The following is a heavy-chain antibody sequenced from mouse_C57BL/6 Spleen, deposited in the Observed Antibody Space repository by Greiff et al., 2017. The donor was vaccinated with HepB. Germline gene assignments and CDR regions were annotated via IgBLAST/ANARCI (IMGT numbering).Heavy chain of an antibody. J-gene: IGHJ4*01. CDR3: ARMGAYGDGWDYAMDY. V-gene: IGHV5-17*01. D-gene: IGHD1-2*01. CDR2: ISSGSSTI. CDR1: GFTFSDYG. Sequence: EVQGVESGGGLVKPGGSLKLSCAASGFTFSDYGMHWVRQAPEKGLEWVAYISSGSSTIYYADTVKGRFTISRDNAKNTLFLQMTSLRSEDTAMYYCARMGAYGDGWDYAMDYWGQGTSVTVAS.